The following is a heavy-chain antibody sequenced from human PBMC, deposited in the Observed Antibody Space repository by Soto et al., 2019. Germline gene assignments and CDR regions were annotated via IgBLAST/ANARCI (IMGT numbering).Heavy chain of an antibody. Sequence: GGSLRLSCAASGFTFSNAWMSWVRQAPGKGLEWVGRIKSKTDGGTTDYAAPVKGRFTISRDDSKNTLYLQMNSLKTEDTAVYYCTTGSGITIFGVVPPRGVFDIWGQGTMVTVSS. CDR1: GFTFSNAW. V-gene: IGHV3-15*01. D-gene: IGHD3-3*01. CDR2: IKSKTDGGTT. J-gene: IGHJ3*02. CDR3: TTGSGITIFGVVPPRGVFDI.